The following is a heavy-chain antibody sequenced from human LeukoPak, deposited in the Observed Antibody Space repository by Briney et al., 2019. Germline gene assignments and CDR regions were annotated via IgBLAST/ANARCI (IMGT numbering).Heavy chain of an antibody. CDR2: IYYSGST. Sequence: PSQTLSLTCTVSGGSISSGGYYWSWIRQHPGKGLEWIGYIYYSGSTYYNPSLKSRVTISVDTSKNQFSLKLSSVTAADTALYYCAREHNSTLWYWFDPWGQGTLVTVSS. CDR1: GGSISSGGYY. D-gene: IGHD2/OR15-2a*01. J-gene: IGHJ5*01. V-gene: IGHV4-31*03. CDR3: AREHNSTLWYWFDP.